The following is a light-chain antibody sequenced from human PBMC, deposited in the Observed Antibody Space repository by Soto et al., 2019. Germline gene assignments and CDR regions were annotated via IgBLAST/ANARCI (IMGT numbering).Light chain of an antibody. Sequence: QSVLTQPASVSGSPGQSITISCTGTSSDVGGYNYVSWYQQHPGKAPKLLLYEVSNRPSGVSNRFSGSKSGNTASLTISGLQAEDEADYYCSSYTSSSTLDVFGTGTKLTVL. J-gene: IGLJ1*01. CDR3: SSYTSSSTLDV. CDR1: SSDVGGYNY. V-gene: IGLV2-14*01. CDR2: EVS.